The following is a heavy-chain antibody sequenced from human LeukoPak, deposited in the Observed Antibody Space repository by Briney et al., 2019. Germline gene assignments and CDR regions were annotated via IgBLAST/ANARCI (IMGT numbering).Heavy chain of an antibody. Sequence: ASVKVSCKASGYTFTSYDINWVRRATGQGLEWMGWMNPNSGNTGYAQKFQGRVTITRNTSISTAYMELSSLRSEDTAVYYCARGRGTSGAIFDYWGQGTLVTVSS. D-gene: IGHD2-2*01. V-gene: IGHV1-8*03. J-gene: IGHJ4*02. CDR2: MNPNSGNT. CDR3: ARGRGTSGAIFDY. CDR1: GYTFTSYD.